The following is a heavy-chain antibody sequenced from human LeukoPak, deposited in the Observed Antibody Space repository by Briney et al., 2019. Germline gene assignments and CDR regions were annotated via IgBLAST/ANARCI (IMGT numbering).Heavy chain of an antibody. Sequence: GGSLRLSCAASGFTFSSYSMNWVRQAPGKGLEWVSSISSGSSYIYYADSVKGRFTISRDNAKNSLYLQMSSLRAEDTAVYYCARDMAVAGTDYWGQGTLVTVSS. CDR3: ARDMAVAGTDY. D-gene: IGHD6-19*01. J-gene: IGHJ4*02. CDR2: ISSGSSYI. V-gene: IGHV3-21*01. CDR1: GFTFSSYS.